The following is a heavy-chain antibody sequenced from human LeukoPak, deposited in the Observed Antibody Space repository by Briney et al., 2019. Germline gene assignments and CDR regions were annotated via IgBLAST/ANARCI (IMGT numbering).Heavy chain of an antibody. J-gene: IGHJ4*02. Sequence: KSGGSLRLSCAASGFTFSSYAMSWVRQAPGKGLEWVSSISSSSSYIYYADSVKGRFTISRDNAKNSLYLQMNSLRAEDTAVYYCARGDVVVVAACFDYWGQGTLVTVSS. CDR2: ISSSSSYI. D-gene: IGHD2-15*01. V-gene: IGHV3-21*01. CDR3: ARGDVVVVAACFDY. CDR1: GFTFSSYA.